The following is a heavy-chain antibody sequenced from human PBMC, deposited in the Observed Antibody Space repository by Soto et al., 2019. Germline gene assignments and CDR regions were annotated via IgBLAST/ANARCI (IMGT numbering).Heavy chain of an antibody. CDR1: GFTFSGFG. Sequence: GGSLRLSCEASGFTFSGFGMHWVRQPTGKGLEWVSTIGTAGDTYYAVSVKGRFTISRDNAKNSLSLQMNSLRAGDTAVYFCARGQEVGAHFFDSWGQGTQVTV. CDR2: IGTAGDT. D-gene: IGHD2-15*01. CDR3: ARGQEVGAHFFDS. V-gene: IGHV3-13*01. J-gene: IGHJ4*02.